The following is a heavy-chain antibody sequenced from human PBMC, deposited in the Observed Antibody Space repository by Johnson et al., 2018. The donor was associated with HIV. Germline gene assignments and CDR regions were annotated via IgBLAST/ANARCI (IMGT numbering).Heavy chain of an antibody. V-gene: IGHV3-11*04. CDR1: GFTFSDYY. J-gene: IGHJ3*02. CDR3: ARESIEGLSDAFDI. Sequence: QVQLVESGGGVVRPGGSLRLSCAASGFTFSDYYMSWIRQAPGKGLEWVSYISSSGSTIYYADSVKGRFTISRDNAKNSLYLQMNSLRAEDTAVYYCARESIEGLSDAFDIWGQGTMVTVSS. D-gene: IGHD3-16*02. CDR2: ISSSGSTI.